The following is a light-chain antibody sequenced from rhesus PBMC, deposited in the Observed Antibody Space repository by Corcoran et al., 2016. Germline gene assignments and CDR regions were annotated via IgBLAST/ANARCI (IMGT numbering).Light chain of an antibody. Sequence: DIQMTQSPSSLSASVGDTVTITCRASQGISNYLAWYQQKPGKAPKPLIYYASNLESGFPSRFSGSGTGTDVTLTISSRQPEDFAIYYCQQQNSYPPWTFGQGTKVEIK. CDR3: QQQNSYPPWT. CDR2: YAS. J-gene: IGKJ1*01. V-gene: IGKV1S14*01. CDR1: QGISNY.